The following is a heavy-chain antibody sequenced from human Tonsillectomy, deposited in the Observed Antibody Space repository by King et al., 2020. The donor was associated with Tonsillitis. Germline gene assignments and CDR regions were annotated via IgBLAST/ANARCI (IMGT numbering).Heavy chain of an antibody. D-gene: IGHD6-19*01. CDR1: GYTFSSHG. V-gene: IGHV1-18*01. J-gene: IGHJ6*02. CDR3: ARNSGSGWYYYYGMDV. Sequence: QLVQSGAEVKKPGASVKVSCKASGYTFSSHGISWVRQAPGQGLEWLGWISAYNGNTNYAQKLQGRVTMTTDTSTSTAYMDLRSLKSDDTAVYYCARNSGSGWYYYYGMDVWGQGTTVTVSS. CDR2: ISAYNGNT.